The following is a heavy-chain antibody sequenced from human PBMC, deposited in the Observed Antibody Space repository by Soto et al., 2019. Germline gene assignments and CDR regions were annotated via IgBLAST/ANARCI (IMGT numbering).Heavy chain of an antibody. CDR3: ARLSLYCSSTSCYQL. V-gene: IGHV4-59*08. CDR2: IYYSGST. CDR1: GGSISSYY. J-gene: IGHJ4*02. Sequence: PSETLSLTCTVSGGSISSYYWSWIRQPPGKGLEWIGYIYYSGSTNYNPSLKSRVTISVDTSKNQFSLKLSSVTAADTAVYYCARLSLYCSSTSCYQLWGQGTLVTVSS. D-gene: IGHD2-2*01.